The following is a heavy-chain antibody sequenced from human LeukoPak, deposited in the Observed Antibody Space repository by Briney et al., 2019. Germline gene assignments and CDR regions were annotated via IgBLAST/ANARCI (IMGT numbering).Heavy chain of an antibody. CDR3: AKGIAAAGEA. J-gene: IGHJ5*02. Sequence: GRSLRLSCAASGFTFSSYGMHWVRQAPGKGLEWVAVISYDGSNKYYADSVKGRFTISRDNSKNTLYLQMNSLRAEDTAVYYCAKGIAAAGEAWGQGTLVTVSS. D-gene: IGHD6-13*01. CDR2: ISYDGSNK. CDR1: GFTFSSYG. V-gene: IGHV3-30*18.